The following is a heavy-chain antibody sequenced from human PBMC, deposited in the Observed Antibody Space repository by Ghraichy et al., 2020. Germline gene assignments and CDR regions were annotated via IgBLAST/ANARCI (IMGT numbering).Heavy chain of an antibody. J-gene: IGHJ6*02. CDR2: IYYSGST. V-gene: IGHV4-59*01. Sequence: SETLSLTCTVSGGSISGYYWSWIRQPPGRGLECIGYIYYSGSTNYNPSLKSRVTMSVDTSKKQFSLKLNSVTAADTAVYYCARGGRYCSGGHCYQVYHYYGMDVWGQGTTVTVSS. CDR1: GGSISGYY. D-gene: IGHD2-15*01. CDR3: ARGGRYCSGGHCYQVYHYYGMDV.